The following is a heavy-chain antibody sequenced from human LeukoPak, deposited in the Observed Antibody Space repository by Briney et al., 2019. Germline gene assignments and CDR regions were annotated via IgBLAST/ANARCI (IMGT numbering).Heavy chain of an antibody. CDR1: GFTFSSYG. V-gene: IGHV3-30*18. Sequence: PGRSLRLSCAASGFTFSSYGMHWVRQAPGKGLEWVAVISYDGSNKYYADSVKGRFTISRDNSKNTLYLQMNSLRAEDTAVYYCANAIPHQLWWSRLGDYWGQGTLVTVSS. CDR3: ANAIPHQLWWSRLGDY. J-gene: IGHJ4*02. CDR2: ISYDGSNK. D-gene: IGHD2-21*01.